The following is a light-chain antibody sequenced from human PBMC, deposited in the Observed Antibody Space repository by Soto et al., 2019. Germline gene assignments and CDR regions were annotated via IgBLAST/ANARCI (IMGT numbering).Light chain of an antibody. CDR3: HLYGGSPPHT. CDR1: QSVSSNH. V-gene: IGKV3-20*01. CDR2: GSS. J-gene: IGKJ2*01. Sequence: EIVLTQSPGTLSLSPGERATLSCRASQSVSSNHLAWYLQKPGQAPKLLIYGSSSRATGIPDRISGSGSGTDFTLTISRLEPEDFAMYFCHLYGGSPPHTFGQGTKVDIK.